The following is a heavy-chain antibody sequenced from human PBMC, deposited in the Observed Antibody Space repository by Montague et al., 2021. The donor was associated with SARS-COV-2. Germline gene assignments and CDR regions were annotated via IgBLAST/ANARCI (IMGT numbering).Heavy chain of an antibody. D-gene: IGHD3-3*01. CDR2: SYNGGGT. V-gene: IGHV4-59*01. J-gene: IGHJ6*02. Sequence: SETLSLTCTVAVGCISNGSQGWIRQPPVKRLVCIGYSYNGGGTNYNPSLRSRVTISVDPSEIQFSLRLSSVTAADTAVYYCAREAVEKRVRTRMTGRLEENYYYVLDVWGQGTTVIVSS. CDR3: AREAVEKRVRTRMTGRLEENYYYVLDV. CDR1: VGCISNGS.